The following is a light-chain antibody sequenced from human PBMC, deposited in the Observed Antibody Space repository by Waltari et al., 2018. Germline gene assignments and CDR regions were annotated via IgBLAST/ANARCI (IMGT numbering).Light chain of an antibody. V-gene: IGKV3-15*01. CDR3: QQYNNWPPYT. CDR2: GAS. CDR1: QSVSSN. J-gene: IGKJ2*01. Sequence: EIVMTQSPATLSVSPGERATLSCRASQSVSSNLAWYQQHPGQAPRLLIYGASTRATGIPARFSGSGSGTEFTLTISSLQSEDFAVYYCQQYNNWPPYTFGQGTKLEIK.